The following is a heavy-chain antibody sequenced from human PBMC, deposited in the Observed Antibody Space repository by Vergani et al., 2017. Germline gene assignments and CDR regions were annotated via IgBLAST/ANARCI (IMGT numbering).Heavy chain of an antibody. J-gene: IGHJ2*01. CDR3: ARKPPPMTTVTTPRLYWYFDL. CDR2: ISSSSGYI. V-gene: IGHV3-21*01. Sequence: EVQLVESGGGLVKPGGSLRLSCAASGFTFSSYSMNWVRQAPGKGLEWVSSISSSSGYIYYADSVKGRFTISRDNAKNSLYLQMNSLRAEDTAVYYCARKPPPMTTVTTPRLYWYFDLWGRGTLVTVSS. CDR1: GFTFSSYS. D-gene: IGHD4-17*01.